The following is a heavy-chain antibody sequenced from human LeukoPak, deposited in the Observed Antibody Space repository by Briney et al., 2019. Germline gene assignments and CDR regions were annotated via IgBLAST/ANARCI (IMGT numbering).Heavy chain of an antibody. V-gene: IGHV3-66*01. Sequence: GGSLRLSCAASGFTVSSNFMSWVRQAPGKGLEWVSVIYSGGSTYYADSVKGRFTISRDNSKNTLYLQMDSLRAEDTAVYYCAREPNCSGGSCYLGAFDIWGQGTMVTVSS. CDR1: GFTVSSNF. D-gene: IGHD2-15*01. CDR2: IYSGGST. CDR3: AREPNCSGGSCYLGAFDI. J-gene: IGHJ3*02.